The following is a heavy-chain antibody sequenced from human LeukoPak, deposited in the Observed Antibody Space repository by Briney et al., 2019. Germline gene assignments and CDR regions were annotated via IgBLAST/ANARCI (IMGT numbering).Heavy chain of an antibody. D-gene: IGHD2-15*01. Sequence: GGSLRLSCAASRFTFSGYWMSWVRQAPGKGLEWVANIKQDGSEKYYVDSVRGRFTISRDNAKNSLYLQMNSLRAEDTAVCYCARDRGHYFDYWGQGTLVTVSS. CDR1: RFTFSGYW. CDR2: IKQDGSEK. J-gene: IGHJ4*02. CDR3: ARDRGHYFDY. V-gene: IGHV3-7*04.